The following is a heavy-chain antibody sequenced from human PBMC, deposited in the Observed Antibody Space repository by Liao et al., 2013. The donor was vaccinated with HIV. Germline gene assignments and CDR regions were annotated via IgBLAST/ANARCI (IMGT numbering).Heavy chain of an antibody. D-gene: IGHD2-15*01. J-gene: IGHJ4*02. CDR3: ARLQRWALGYLDF. CDR2: ISGTGIP. V-gene: IGHV4-4*07. CDR1: GGSISSDY. Sequence: QVQLQESGPGLVKPSETLSLICTVSGGSISSDYWSWIRQPAGKGLEWIGRISGTGIPYYNSSLESRVTISIDTSKNQFSLKLNSVTAADSAVYYCARLQRWALGYLDFWGQGALVTVSS.